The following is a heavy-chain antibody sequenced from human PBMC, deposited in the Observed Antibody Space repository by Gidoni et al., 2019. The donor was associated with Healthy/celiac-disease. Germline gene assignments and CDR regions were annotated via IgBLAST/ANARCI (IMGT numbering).Heavy chain of an antibody. V-gene: IGHV4-30-2*01. Sequence: QLQLQESGSGLVKPSQTLSLTCAVSGGSISSGGYSWSWIRQPPGKGLEWIGYIYHRGSTYYNPSLKSRVTISVDRSKTQFSLKLSSVTAADTAVYYCARTHIVVVPAAIWFDPWGQGTLVTVSA. CDR3: ARTHIVVVPAAIWFDP. D-gene: IGHD2-2*01. J-gene: IGHJ5*02. CDR1: GGSISSGGYS. CDR2: IYHRGST.